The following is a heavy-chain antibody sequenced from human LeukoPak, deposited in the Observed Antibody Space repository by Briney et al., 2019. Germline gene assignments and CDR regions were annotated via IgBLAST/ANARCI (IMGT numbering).Heavy chain of an antibody. CDR1: GFTFSIYW. CDR2: INEYGSTT. D-gene: IGHD3-10*01. Sequence: SGGSLRLSCEASGFTFSIYWMHWVRQVPGKGLVWVSRINEYGSTTNYADSVKDRFIISRDNAKNTLYLQMNSLRAEDSAAYYCARDVAGSGSRWGQGTLVTVSS. CDR3: ARDVAGSGSR. J-gene: IGHJ4*02. V-gene: IGHV3-74*01.